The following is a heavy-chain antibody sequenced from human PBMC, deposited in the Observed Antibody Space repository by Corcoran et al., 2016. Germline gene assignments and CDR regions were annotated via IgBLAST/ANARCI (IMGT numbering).Heavy chain of an antibody. D-gene: IGHD2-15*01. Sequence: QVQLVQSGAEVMKPGASVKVSCKASGYTFTSYDINWVRQATGQGLEWMGWMNPNSGNTGYAQKFQGRVTMTRNTSISTAYMELSSLRSEDTAVYYCARGFFPRTFRGGNPRGYWGQGTLVTVSS. CDR2: MNPNSGNT. CDR3: ARGFFPRTFRGGNPRGY. V-gene: IGHV1-8*01. J-gene: IGHJ4*02. CDR1: GYTFTSYD.